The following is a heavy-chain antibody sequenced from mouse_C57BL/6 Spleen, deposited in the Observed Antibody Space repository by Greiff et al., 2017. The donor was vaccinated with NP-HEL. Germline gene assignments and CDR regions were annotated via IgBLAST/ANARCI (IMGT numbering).Heavy chain of an antibody. Sequence: VQLQQSGAELVRPGASVTLSCKASGYTFTDYEMHWVKQTPVHGLEWIGAIDPETGGTAYNQKFKGKAILTADKSSSTAYMELRSLTSEDSAVYYCTRRGTYYYGSYWYFDVWGTGTTVTVSS. CDR1: GYTFTDYE. CDR2: IDPETGGT. V-gene: IGHV1-15*01. D-gene: IGHD1-1*01. J-gene: IGHJ1*03. CDR3: TRRGTYYYGSYWYFDV.